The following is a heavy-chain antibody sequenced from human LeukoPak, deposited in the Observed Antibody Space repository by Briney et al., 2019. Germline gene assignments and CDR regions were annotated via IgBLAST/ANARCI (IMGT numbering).Heavy chain of an antibody. J-gene: IGHJ4*02. Sequence: GGSLRLSCAASGFTFSSYGMHWVRQAPGKGLEWVALIRYDGSNKYYADSVKGRFTISRDNSKNTLYLQMNSLRAEDTAVYYCAKVRGGYDNADFDYWGQGTLVTVSS. V-gene: IGHV3-30*02. CDR3: AKVRGGYDNADFDY. CDR2: IRYDGSNK. CDR1: GFTFSSYG. D-gene: IGHD5-12*01.